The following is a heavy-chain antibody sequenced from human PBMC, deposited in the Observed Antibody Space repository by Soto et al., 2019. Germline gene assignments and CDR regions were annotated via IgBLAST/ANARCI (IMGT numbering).Heavy chain of an antibody. D-gene: IGHD1-1*01. CDR2: IYDSGDT. CDR1: GGSISSGDYY. J-gene: IGHJ4*02. V-gene: IGHV4-31*03. CDR3: ATLSLIWYNFDY. Sequence: QEQLQESGPGLVKPSQTLSLTCTVSGGSISSGDYYWSWIRQHPGKGLEWIGYIYDSGDTYYNPSLKSRVTISVDTSKNQFSLKLSSVTAADTAVYYCATLSLIWYNFDYWGQGTLVTVSS.